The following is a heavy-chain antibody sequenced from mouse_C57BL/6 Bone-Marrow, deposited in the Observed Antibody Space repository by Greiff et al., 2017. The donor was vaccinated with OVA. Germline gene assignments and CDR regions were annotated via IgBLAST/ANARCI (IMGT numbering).Heavy chain of an antibody. CDR1: GYTFTSYW. J-gene: IGHJ4*01. CDR3: ASADSSGYEAMDY. V-gene: IGHV1-55*01. D-gene: IGHD3-2*02. CDR2: IYPGSGST. Sequence: QVQLQQPGAELVKPGASVKMSCKASGYTFTSYWITWVKQRPGQGLEWIGAIYPGSGSTNYNEKFKSKATLTVDTSSSTAYMQLSSLTSEDSAVDYWASADSSGYEAMDYWGQGTSVTVSS.